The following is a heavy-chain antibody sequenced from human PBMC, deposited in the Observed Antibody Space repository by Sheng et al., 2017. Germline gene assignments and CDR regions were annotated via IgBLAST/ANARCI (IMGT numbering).Heavy chain of an antibody. Sequence: QVQLQQWGAGLLKPSETLSLTCAVYGGSFSGYYWSWIRQPPGKGLEWIGEINHSGSTNYNPSLKSRVTISVDTSKNQFSLKLSSVTAADTAVYYCARGSRYYGSGSKTFDYWAREPWSPSPQ. J-gene: IGHJ4*02. CDR2: INHSGST. CDR3: ARGSRYYGSGSKTFDY. D-gene: IGHD3-10*01. CDR1: GGSFSGYY. V-gene: IGHV4-34*01.